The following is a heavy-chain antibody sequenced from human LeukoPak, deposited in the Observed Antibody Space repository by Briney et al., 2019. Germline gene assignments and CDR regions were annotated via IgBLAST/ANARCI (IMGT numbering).Heavy chain of an antibody. Sequence: GGSLRLSCAASGFTFSSYAMNWVRQAPGKGLEWVSYISSSGSMIYYADSVKGRFTISRDNAKNSLYLQMNSLRAEDTALYYCARLNSIAVAGTVDYWGQGTLVTVSS. D-gene: IGHD6-19*01. CDR2: ISSSGSMI. J-gene: IGHJ4*02. CDR3: ARLNSIAVAGTVDY. V-gene: IGHV3-48*04. CDR1: GFTFSSYA.